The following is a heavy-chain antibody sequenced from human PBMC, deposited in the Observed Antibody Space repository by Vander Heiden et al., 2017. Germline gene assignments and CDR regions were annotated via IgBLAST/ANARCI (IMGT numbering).Heavy chain of an antibody. J-gene: IGHJ4*02. CDR2: ISGSGTST. Sequence: EVQLLESGGGLVQPGASLRVSCAASGFTFSSYAGSWVRQGPGKGLEWVSAISGSGTSTYYADSVKGRFTVSRDNSKSTLYLQMNSLRAEDTAVYYCAKGGVDTATDFDYWGQGTLVTVSS. CDR1: GFTFSSYA. V-gene: IGHV3-23*01. D-gene: IGHD5-18*01. CDR3: AKGGVDTATDFDY.